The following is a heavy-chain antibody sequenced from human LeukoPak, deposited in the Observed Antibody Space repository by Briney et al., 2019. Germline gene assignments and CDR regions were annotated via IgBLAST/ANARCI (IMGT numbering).Heavy chain of an antibody. CDR3: ARGYSSSPLSYFDY. D-gene: IGHD6-6*01. Sequence: PSETLSLTCAVYGGSFSGYYWSWIRQPPGKGLEWIGEINHSGSTNYNPSLKSRVTISVDTSKNQFSLKLSSVTAADTAVYYCARGYSSSPLSYFDYWGQGTLVTVSS. CDR1: GGSFSGYY. CDR2: INHSGST. V-gene: IGHV4-34*01. J-gene: IGHJ4*02.